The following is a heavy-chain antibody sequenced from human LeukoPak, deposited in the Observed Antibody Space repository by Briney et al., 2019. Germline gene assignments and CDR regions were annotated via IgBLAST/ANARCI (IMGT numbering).Heavy chain of an antibody. D-gene: IGHD3-10*01. J-gene: IGHJ4*02. CDR3: ALISSGSYYIDY. CDR1: GGSISSGGYS. Sequence: SETLSLTCAVSGGSISSGGYSWSWIRRPPGKGLEWIGYIYHSGSTYYNPSLKSRVTISVDRSKNQFSLKLSSVTAADTAVYYCALISSGSYYIDYWGQGTLVTVSS. CDR2: IYHSGST. V-gene: IGHV4-30-2*01.